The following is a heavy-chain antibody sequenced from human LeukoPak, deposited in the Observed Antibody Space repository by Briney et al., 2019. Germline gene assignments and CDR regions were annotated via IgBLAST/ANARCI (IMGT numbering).Heavy chain of an antibody. D-gene: IGHD2-15*01. CDR3: ARRPCSGGSCYFRTDAFDI. V-gene: IGHV4-34*01. J-gene: IGHJ3*02. CDR1: GGSFSGYY. Sequence: SETLSLTCAVYGGSFSGYYWSWIRQPPGKGLEWIGEINHSGSTNYHPSLKSRVTISVDTSKNQFSLKLSSVTAADTAVYYCARRPCSGGSCYFRTDAFDIWGQGTMVTVSS. CDR2: INHSGST.